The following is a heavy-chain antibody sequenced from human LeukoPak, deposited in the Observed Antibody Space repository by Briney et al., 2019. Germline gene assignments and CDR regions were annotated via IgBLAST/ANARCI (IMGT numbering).Heavy chain of an antibody. J-gene: IGHJ5*02. CDR2: ISSSSSYI. V-gene: IGHV3-21*01. Sequence: PGGSLRLSCAASGFTFSSYSMNWVRQAPGKGLEWVSSISSSSSYIYYADSVKGRFTISRDNAKNSLYLQTNSLRAEDTAVYYCARDVENCSGGSCYSRNWFDPWGQGTLVTVSS. D-gene: IGHD2-15*01. CDR3: ARDVENCSGGSCYSRNWFDP. CDR1: GFTFSSYS.